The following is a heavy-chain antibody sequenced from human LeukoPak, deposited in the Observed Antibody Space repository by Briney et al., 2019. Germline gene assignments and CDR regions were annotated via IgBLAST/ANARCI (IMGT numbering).Heavy chain of an antibody. Sequence: GGSLRLSCAASGFTFSSYAMSWVRQAPGKGLEWVSAISGSGGSTYYADSVKGRFTISRDNSKNTLYLQMNSLRAEDTAVYYCANDRSRERITMIVVVTYFDYWGQGTLVTVSS. D-gene: IGHD3-22*01. V-gene: IGHV3-23*01. CDR3: ANDRSRERITMIVVVTYFDY. J-gene: IGHJ4*02. CDR1: GFTFSSYA. CDR2: ISGSGGST.